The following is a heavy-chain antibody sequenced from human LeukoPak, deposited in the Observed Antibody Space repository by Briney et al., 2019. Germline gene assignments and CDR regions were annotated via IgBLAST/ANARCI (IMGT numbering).Heavy chain of an antibody. D-gene: IGHD6-19*01. Sequence: SETLSLTCTVSGGSISSVSYYWGWIRQPPGKGLECIGSIFYTGRSYYNPSLKRRVTISVDTSKNQFSLKLSSVTAADTAVYYCAKILYSSNIDYWGQGTLVTVSS. CDR2: IFYTGRS. CDR3: AKILYSSNIDY. V-gene: IGHV4-39*07. J-gene: IGHJ4*02. CDR1: GGSISSVSYY.